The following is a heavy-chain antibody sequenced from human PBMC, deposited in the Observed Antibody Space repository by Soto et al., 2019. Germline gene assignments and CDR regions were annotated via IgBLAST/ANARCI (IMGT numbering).Heavy chain of an antibody. CDR2: MNPNSGNT. J-gene: IGHJ5*01. CDR1: GYTFASYD. V-gene: IGHV1-8*01. CDR3: ARGDGYNFNWLDS. Sequence: QVQLVQSGAEVKTPGASVKVSCKASGYTFASYDINWVRQAPGQGLEWMGWMNPNSGNTGYAQKFKGRLTMTRDTALSIADMELSSLRNEDAAVYYCARGDGYNFNWLDSWGQGTLVTVSA. D-gene: IGHD2-21*01.